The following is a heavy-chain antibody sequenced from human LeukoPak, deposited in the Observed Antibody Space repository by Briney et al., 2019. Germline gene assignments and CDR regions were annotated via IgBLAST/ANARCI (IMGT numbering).Heavy chain of an antibody. J-gene: IGHJ6*04. D-gene: IGHD3-9*01. Sequence: ASVKVSCKASGYTFTSYYMHWVRQAPGQGLEWMGIINHSGGSKSYAQKFQGRVTMTRDTSTSTVYMELSSLRSEDTAVYYCARDRRYYDILTGYRGYYYYGMDVWGKGTTVTVSS. CDR1: GYTFTSYY. CDR3: ARDRRYYDILTGYRGYYYYGMDV. CDR2: INHSGGSK. V-gene: IGHV1-46*01.